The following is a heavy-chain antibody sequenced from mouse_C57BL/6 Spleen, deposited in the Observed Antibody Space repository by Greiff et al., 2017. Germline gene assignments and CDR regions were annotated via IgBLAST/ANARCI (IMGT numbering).Heavy chain of an antibody. CDR1: GFTFSDYY. Sequence: EVKLVESEGGLVQPGSSMKLSCTASGFTFSDYYMAWVRQVPEKGLEWVANINDDGSSTYYLDSLKSRFIISRDNAKNILYLQMSSLKSEDTATYYCARDGYWYFDVWGTGTTVTVSS. J-gene: IGHJ1*03. CDR2: INDDGSST. V-gene: IGHV5-16*01. CDR3: ARDGYWYFDV.